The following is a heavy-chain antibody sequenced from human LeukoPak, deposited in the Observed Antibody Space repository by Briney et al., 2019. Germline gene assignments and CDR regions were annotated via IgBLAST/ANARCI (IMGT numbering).Heavy chain of an antibody. V-gene: IGHV3-66*02. CDR1: GFTLSSNY. Sequence: PWGSLRLSCAASGFTLSSNYMSWVRQAPGKGLEWVSVIYSGGSTYYADSVKGRFTISRDNSKNTLYLQMNSLRAEDTAVYYCARVTEARDSSGYYPDYWGQGTLVTVSS. CDR2: IYSGGST. CDR3: ARVTEARDSSGYYPDY. J-gene: IGHJ4*02. D-gene: IGHD3-22*01.